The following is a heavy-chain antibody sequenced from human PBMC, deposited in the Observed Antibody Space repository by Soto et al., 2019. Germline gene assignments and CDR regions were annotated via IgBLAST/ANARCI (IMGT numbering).Heavy chain of an antibody. Sequence: SETLSLTCTVSGGSISSYYWSWIRQPPGKGLEWIGYIYYSGSTNYNPSLKSRVTISVDTSKNQFSLKLSSVTAADTAVYYCAIDDLLRYFDLGFDPWGQGTLVTVSS. J-gene: IGHJ5*02. CDR2: IYYSGST. CDR1: GGSISSYY. D-gene: IGHD3-9*01. CDR3: AIDDLLRYFDLGFDP. V-gene: IGHV4-59*01.